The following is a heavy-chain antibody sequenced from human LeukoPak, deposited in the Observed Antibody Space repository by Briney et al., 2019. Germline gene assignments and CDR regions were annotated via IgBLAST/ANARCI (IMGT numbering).Heavy chain of an antibody. Sequence: GGSMRLSCAASGFTFSSYEMNWVRQAPGKGLEWVSYISSSGSTIYYADSVKGRFTISRDNAKNSPYLQMNSLRAEDTAVYYCARADSSGWGSLDYWGQGTLVTVSS. J-gene: IGHJ4*02. CDR1: GFTFSSYE. V-gene: IGHV3-48*03. D-gene: IGHD6-19*01. CDR3: ARADSSGWGSLDY. CDR2: ISSSGSTI.